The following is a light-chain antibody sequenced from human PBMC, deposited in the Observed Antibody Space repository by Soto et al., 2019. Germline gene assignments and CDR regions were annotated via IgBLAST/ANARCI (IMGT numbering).Light chain of an antibody. CDR2: AAS. CDR3: QQSYSTPLT. CDR1: QSISSD. J-gene: IGKJ4*01. V-gene: IGKV1-39*01. Sequence: DIQMTQSPSSLSASVGGRVTVTCRASQSISSDLNWYQQKPGDAPKLLIYAASSLQSGVPSRFSGSGSGTDFTLTISSLQPEDFATYYCQQSYSTPLTFGGGTKVDIK.